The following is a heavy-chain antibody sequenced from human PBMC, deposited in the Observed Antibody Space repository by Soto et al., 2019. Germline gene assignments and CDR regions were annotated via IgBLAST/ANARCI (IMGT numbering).Heavy chain of an antibody. D-gene: IGHD3-10*01. Sequence: ASVKVSCKVSGYTLTELSMHWVRQAPGKGLEWMGGFDPEDGETIYAQKFQGRVTMTEDTSTDTAYMELSSLRSEDTAVYYCGTFSRMVQRKIFAYWGQGTLVTVSS. V-gene: IGHV1-24*01. CDR3: GTFSRMVQRKIFAY. J-gene: IGHJ4*02. CDR1: GYTLTELS. CDR2: FDPEDGET.